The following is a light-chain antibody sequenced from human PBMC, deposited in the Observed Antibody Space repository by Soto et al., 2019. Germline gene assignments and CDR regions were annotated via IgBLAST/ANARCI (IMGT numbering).Light chain of an antibody. Sequence: QSVLTQPASVSGSPGQSIAISCTGTSSDVGGYNYVSWYQQHPGKAPKLMIYDVTSRPSGVSDRFSGSKSGTTASLTISGLQAEDEADYYSCSYTSSTIYVFGTGTKVTVL. CDR3: CSYTSSTIYV. CDR2: DVT. J-gene: IGLJ1*01. CDR1: SSDVGGYNY. V-gene: IGLV2-14*03.